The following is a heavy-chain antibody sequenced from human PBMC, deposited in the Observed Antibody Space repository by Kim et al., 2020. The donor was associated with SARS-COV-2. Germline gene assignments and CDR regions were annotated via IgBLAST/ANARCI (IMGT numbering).Heavy chain of an antibody. CDR3: ARFFWDEGEFIDY. CDR1: GGSISSSSYY. D-gene: IGHD3-16*01. V-gene: IGHV4-39*01. J-gene: IGHJ4*02. CDR2: IYYSGST. Sequence: SETLSLTCTVSGGSISSSSYYWGWIRQPPGKGLEWIGSIYYSGSTYYNPSLKSRVTISVDTSKNQFSLKLSSVTAADTAVYYCARFFWDEGEFIDYWGQGTLVTVSS.